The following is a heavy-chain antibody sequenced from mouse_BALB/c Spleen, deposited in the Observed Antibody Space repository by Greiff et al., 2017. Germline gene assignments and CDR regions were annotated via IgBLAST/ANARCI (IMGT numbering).Heavy chain of an antibody. V-gene: IGHV7-3*02. CDR2: IRNKANGYTT. J-gene: IGHJ3*01. D-gene: IGHD1-1*01. CDR3: ARDNYGSSYEY. CDR1: GFTFTDYY. Sequence: EVKVVESGGGLVQPGGSLRLSCATSGFTFTDYYMSWVRQPPGKALEWLGFIRNKANGYTTEYSASVKGRFTISRDNSQSILYLQMNTLRAEDSATYYCARDNYGSSYEYWGQGTLVTVSA.